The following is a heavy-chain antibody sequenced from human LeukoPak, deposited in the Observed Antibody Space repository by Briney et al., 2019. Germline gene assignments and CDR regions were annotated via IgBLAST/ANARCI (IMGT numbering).Heavy chain of an antibody. D-gene: IGHD4-17*01. CDR1: GYTFTSYG. CDR2: ISAYNGNT. V-gene: IGHV1-18*01. Sequence: ASVKVSCKASGYTFTSYGISWVRQAPGQGLEWMGWISAYNGNTNYAQKLQGRVTMTTDTSTSTAYMELRSLRSDDTAVYYCARGREDYGDYSSGYWGQGTLVTVSS. CDR3: ARGREDYGDYSSGY. J-gene: IGHJ4*02.